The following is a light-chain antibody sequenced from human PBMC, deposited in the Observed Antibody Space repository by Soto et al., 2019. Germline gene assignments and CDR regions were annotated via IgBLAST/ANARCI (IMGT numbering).Light chain of an antibody. Sequence: VLTQSPGTLYSSPGERATLSCRASPAVKKNYLAWYQQHPGQAPRLLMHGASTRATGVSDRFTGSGSGIDFTLTICRLEPEDFAVYLCQQYGDPSQWTFGQGTRVEMK. V-gene: IGKV3-20*01. CDR1: PAVKKNY. CDR2: GAS. J-gene: IGKJ1*01. CDR3: QQYGDPSQWT.